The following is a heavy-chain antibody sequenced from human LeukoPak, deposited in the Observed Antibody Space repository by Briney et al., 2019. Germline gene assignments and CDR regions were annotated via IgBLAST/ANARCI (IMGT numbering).Heavy chain of an antibody. Sequence: SETLSLTCAVSGGSISSGGYSWSWIPQPPGKGLEWIGYIYHSESTYYNPSLKSRVTISVDRSKNQFSLKLSSVTAADTAVYYCASHTPYWYFDLWGRGTLVTVSS. CDR3: ASHTPYWYFDL. J-gene: IGHJ2*01. CDR2: IYHSEST. V-gene: IGHV4-30-2*01. CDR1: GGSISSGGYS.